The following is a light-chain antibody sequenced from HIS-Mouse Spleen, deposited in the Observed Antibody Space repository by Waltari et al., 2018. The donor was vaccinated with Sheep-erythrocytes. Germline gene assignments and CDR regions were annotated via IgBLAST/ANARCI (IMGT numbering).Light chain of an antibody. Sequence: QSALTQPRSVSGSPGQSVTISCTGTSSDVGGYNYVSWYQQHPGKAPKLMIYDLRNRPSWVPARFSGSKSGNTASLTISGLQADDEADYYCCSYAGSYNHVFATGTKVTVL. CDR3: CSYAGSYNHV. CDR1: SSDVGGYNY. J-gene: IGLJ1*01. V-gene: IGLV2-11*01. CDR2: DLR.